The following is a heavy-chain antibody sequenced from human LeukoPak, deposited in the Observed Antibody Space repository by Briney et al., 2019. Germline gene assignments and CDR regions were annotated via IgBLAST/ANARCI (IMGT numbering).Heavy chain of an antibody. CDR2: IRYDGSNK. J-gene: IGHJ4*02. CDR3: AKDGFIGWYAMGFDH. Sequence: GGSLRLSCAASGFTFSSYGMHWVRQAPGKGLEWVAFIRYDGSNKYYADSVKGRFTISRDNSKNTLYLQMNSLRAEDTAVYYCAKDGFIGWYAMGFDHWGQGTLVTVSS. V-gene: IGHV3-30*02. CDR1: GFTFSSYG. D-gene: IGHD6-19*01.